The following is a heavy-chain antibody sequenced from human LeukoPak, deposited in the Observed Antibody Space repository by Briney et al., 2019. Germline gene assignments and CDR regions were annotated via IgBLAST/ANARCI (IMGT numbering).Heavy chain of an antibody. J-gene: IGHJ4*02. D-gene: IGHD2-15*01. V-gene: IGHV4-59*08. CDR3: ASQYCSGGSCYLDY. CDR2: IYYSGST. Sequence: VKPSETLSLTCTVSGGSISSYYRSWIRQPPGKGLEWIGYIYYSGSTNYNPSLKSRVTISVDTSKNQFSLKLSSVTAADTAVYYCASQYCSGGSCYLDYWGQGTLVTVSS. CDR1: GGSISSYY.